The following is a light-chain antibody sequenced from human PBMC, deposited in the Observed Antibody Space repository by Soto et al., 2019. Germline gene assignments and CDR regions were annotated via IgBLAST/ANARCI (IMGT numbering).Light chain of an antibody. Sequence: QSALTQPASVSGSPGQSIPISCTGTSSDVGSYNLVSWYQQHPGKAPKLMTYEGSKRPSGVSNRFSGSKSGNTASLTISGLQAEDEADYYCCSYAGSSTYVVFGGGTKVTVL. CDR1: SSDVGSYNL. V-gene: IGLV2-23*01. CDR2: EGS. CDR3: CSYAGSSTYVV. J-gene: IGLJ2*01.